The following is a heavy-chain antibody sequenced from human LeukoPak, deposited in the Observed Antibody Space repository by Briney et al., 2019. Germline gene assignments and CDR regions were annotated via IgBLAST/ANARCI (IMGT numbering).Heavy chain of an antibody. CDR1: GGSISSGDYY. CDR3: ARVYIVATKPYYYYYMDV. CDR2: IYYSGST. Sequence: SETLSLTCTVSGGSISSGDYYWSWIRQPPGKGLEWIGYIYYSGSTYYNPSLKSRVTISVDTSKNQFSLKLSSVTAADTAVYYCARVYIVATKPYYYYYMDVWGKGTTVTVSS. D-gene: IGHD5-12*01. V-gene: IGHV4-30-4*08. J-gene: IGHJ6*03.